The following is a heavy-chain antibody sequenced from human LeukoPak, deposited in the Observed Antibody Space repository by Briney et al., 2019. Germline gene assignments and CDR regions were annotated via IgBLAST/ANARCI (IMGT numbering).Heavy chain of an antibody. Sequence: PGESLKISCKGSGYSFASYWIGWVRQVPGKGLEWMGIIYPGDSDTRYSPSFQGQVTISADKSISTAYLQWSSLKASDTAMYYCARHHRYGGNNAPGWDFDYWGQGTLVTVSS. V-gene: IGHV5-51*01. D-gene: IGHD4-23*01. CDR1: GYSFASYW. J-gene: IGHJ4*02. CDR2: IYPGDSDT. CDR3: ARHHRYGGNNAPGWDFDY.